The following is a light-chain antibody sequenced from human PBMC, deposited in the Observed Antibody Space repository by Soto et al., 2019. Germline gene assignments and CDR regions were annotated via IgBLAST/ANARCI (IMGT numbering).Light chain of an antibody. Sequence: QSALTQPASVSGSPGQSIAISCTGTSSDVGSYNLVSWYQQHPGKAPKLMLYDVNKRPSGVSNRFSGSKSGNTASLTISGLQAEDEADYYCCTYAGSSTFVFGTGTKLTVL. V-gene: IGLV2-23*02. J-gene: IGLJ1*01. CDR2: DVN. CDR1: SSDVGSYNL. CDR3: CTYAGSSTFV.